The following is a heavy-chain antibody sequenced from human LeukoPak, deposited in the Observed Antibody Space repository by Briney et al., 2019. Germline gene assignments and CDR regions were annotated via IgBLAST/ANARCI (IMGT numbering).Heavy chain of an antibody. J-gene: IGHJ4*02. Sequence: GGSLRLSCAASGFTFSSYAMSWVRQAPGKGLEWVSAISGGGSSTYYADSVKGRFTISRDNSKNTLYLQMNSLRAEDTAVYYCAKPDDTAMVIFYFDYWGQGTLVTVSS. D-gene: IGHD5-18*01. V-gene: IGHV3-23*01. CDR1: GFTFSSYA. CDR3: AKPDDTAMVIFYFDY. CDR2: ISGGGSST.